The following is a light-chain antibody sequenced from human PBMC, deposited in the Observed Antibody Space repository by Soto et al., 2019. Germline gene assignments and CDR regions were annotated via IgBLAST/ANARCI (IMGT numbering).Light chain of an antibody. J-gene: IGLJ3*02. CDR2: EVS. Sequence: QSALTQSPSASGSPGQSVTISCTGTSSEVGNYKYVSWYQQHPGKAPKLMIYEVSKRPSGVPDRVSGSKSGNTASLTVSGLQGEDGADYYCSSYAGSNLWVFGGGTKLTVL. CDR3: SSYAGSNLWV. V-gene: IGLV2-8*01. CDR1: SSEVGNYKY.